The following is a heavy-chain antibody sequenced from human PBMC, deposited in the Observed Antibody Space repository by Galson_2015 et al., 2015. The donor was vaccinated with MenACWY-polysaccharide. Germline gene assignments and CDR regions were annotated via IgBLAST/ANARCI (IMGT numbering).Heavy chain of an antibody. CDR1: GYTFTYRY. CDR2: ITPYNGNT. CDR3: ARKDRRPFGGFIVSSWFDP. J-gene: IGHJ5*02. V-gene: IGHV1-18*04. D-gene: IGHD3-16*02. Sequence: SVKVSCKASGYTFTYRYLHWVRQAPGQALEWMGWITPYNGNTNYAQKLQGRVTMTTDTSTSTAYMELRSLRSDDTAVYYCARKDRRPFGGFIVSSWFDPWGQGTLVTVSS.